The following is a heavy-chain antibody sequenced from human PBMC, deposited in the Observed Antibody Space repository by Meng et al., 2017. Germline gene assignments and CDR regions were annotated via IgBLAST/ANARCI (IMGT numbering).Heavy chain of an antibody. CDR1: GFTFSSYS. V-gene: IGHV3-21*01. CDR3: ARVDLEHGYNPHY. J-gene: IGHJ4*02. D-gene: IGHD5-24*01. Sequence: GESLKISCAASGFTFSSYSMNWVRQAPGKGLEWVSSISSSSSYIYYADSVKGRFTISRDNAKNSLYLQMNSLRAEDTAVYYCARVDLEHGYNPHYWGQGTLVTVS. CDR2: ISSSSSYI.